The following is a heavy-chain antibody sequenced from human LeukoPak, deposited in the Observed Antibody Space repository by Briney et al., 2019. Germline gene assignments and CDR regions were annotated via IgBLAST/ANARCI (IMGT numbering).Heavy chain of an antibody. D-gene: IGHD4-17*01. Sequence: SETLSLTCAVYGGSFSGYYWSWIRQPPGKGLEWIGEINHSGNTNYNPSLKSRVTISVDTSKNQFSLKLSSVTAADTAVYYCARGLTTVTTFNWFDPWGQGTLATVSS. CDR2: INHSGNT. V-gene: IGHV4-34*01. CDR3: ARGLTTVTTFNWFDP. CDR1: GGSFSGYY. J-gene: IGHJ5*02.